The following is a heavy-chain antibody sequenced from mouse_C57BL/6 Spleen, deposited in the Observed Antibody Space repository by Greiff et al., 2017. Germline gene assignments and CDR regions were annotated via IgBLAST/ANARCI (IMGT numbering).Heavy chain of an antibody. CDR1: GYTFTSYW. V-gene: IGHV1-52*01. Sequence: VQLQQPGAELVRPGSSVKLSCKASGYTFTSYWMHWVKQRPIQGLEWIGYFDPSDSEIHYNQKFKDKATLTVDKSSSTAYMQRSSLTSEAAAVYYCALITTVVEGDYWGQGTTLTVSS. CDR2: FDPSDSEI. J-gene: IGHJ2*01. D-gene: IGHD1-1*01. CDR3: ALITTVVEGDY.